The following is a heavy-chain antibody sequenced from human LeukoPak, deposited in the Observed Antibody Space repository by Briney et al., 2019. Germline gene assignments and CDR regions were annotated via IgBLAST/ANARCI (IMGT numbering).Heavy chain of an antibody. Sequence: SETLSLTCAVYGGSFSGYYWSWIRQPPVKGLEWIGEINHSGSTNYNPSLKSRVTISVDTSKNQFSLKLSSVTAADTAVYYCASGYDFWSGYRAFDYWGQGTLVTVSS. D-gene: IGHD3-3*01. V-gene: IGHV4-34*01. CDR2: INHSGST. CDR1: GGSFSGYY. CDR3: ASGYDFWSGYRAFDY. J-gene: IGHJ4*02.